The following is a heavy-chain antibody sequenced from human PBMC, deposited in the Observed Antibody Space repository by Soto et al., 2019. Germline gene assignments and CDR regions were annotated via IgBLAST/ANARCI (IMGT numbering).Heavy chain of an antibody. CDR2: IFYSGTT. Sequence: SETLSLTCTVSGGSISSGGYFWSWIRQPPGKGLEWIGNIFYSGTTYYNPSLKSRVTISVDTSKNQFSLKLGSVTAADTAVYFCARGVLEWGQGTLVTVSS. J-gene: IGHJ4*02. CDR1: GGSISSGGYF. CDR3: ARGVLE. V-gene: IGHV4-31*03. D-gene: IGHD1-1*01.